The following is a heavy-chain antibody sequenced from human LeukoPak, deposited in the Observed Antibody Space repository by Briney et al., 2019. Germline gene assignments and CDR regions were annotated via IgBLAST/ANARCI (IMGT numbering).Heavy chain of an antibody. J-gene: IGHJ4*02. CDR1: GSSVTNSPLY. CDR3: ARGHYDSSGYVDY. Sequence: PSQTLSLTCTVSGSSVTNSPLYWSWIRQPPGKGLERIGYIYYSGSTNYNPSLKSRVTISVDTSKNQFSLKLSSVTAADTAVYYCARGHYDSSGYVDYWGQGTLVTVSS. V-gene: IGHV4-61*01. D-gene: IGHD3-22*01. CDR2: IYYSGST.